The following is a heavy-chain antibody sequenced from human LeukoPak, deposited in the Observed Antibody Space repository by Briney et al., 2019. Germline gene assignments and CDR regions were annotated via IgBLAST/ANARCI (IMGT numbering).Heavy chain of an antibody. D-gene: IGHD2-15*01. CDR3: AQQLGYCSSGSCYFTY. CDR2: ISTDGGYT. V-gene: IGHV3-23*01. Sequence: GGSLRLSCVASGFTFRSYAMSWVRQAPGKRLERVSAISTDGGYTYYADSVKGRFSISRDNSKNTVHLQMNSLRAEDTAICYCAQQLGYCSSGSCYFTYWGQGTLVTVSS. J-gene: IGHJ4*02. CDR1: GFTFRSYA.